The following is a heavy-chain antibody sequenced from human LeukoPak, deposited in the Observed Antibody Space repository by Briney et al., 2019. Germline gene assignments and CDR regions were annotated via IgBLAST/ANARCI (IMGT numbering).Heavy chain of an antibody. J-gene: IGHJ4*02. CDR1: GFTFSSYA. Sequence: PGGSLRLSCAASGFTFSSYAMSWVRQAPGKGLEWVSAISGSGGSTYYADSVKGRFTITRDNSKNTLYLQMNSLRAEDTAVYYCAKGREGNDVYYFDYWGQGTLVTVSS. CDR3: AKGREGNDVYYFDY. CDR2: ISGSGGST. D-gene: IGHD1-1*01. V-gene: IGHV3-23*01.